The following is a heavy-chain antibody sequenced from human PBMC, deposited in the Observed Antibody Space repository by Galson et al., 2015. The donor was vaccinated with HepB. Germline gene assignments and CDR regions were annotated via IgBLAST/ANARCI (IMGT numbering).Heavy chain of an antibody. V-gene: IGHV3-15*01. J-gene: IGHJ4*02. CDR3: TPEVITIFGVVITHLPYFDY. CDR2: IKSKTDGGTT. CDR1: GFTFSNAW. Sequence: SLRLSCAASGFTFSNAWMSWVRQAPGKGLEWVDRIKSKTDGGTTDYAATVKGRFTSSIDDSKNTLYLQMNSLKTEVTAVYYCTPEVITIFGVVITHLPYFDYWGQGTLVTVSS. D-gene: IGHD3-3*01.